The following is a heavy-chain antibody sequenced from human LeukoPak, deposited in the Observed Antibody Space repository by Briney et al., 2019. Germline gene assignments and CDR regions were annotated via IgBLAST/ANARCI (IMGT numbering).Heavy chain of an antibody. V-gene: IGHV1-46*01. D-gene: IGHD3-16*01. J-gene: IGHJ4*02. CDR2: INPSGGST. CDR3: ARESMIARERKFDF. CDR1: GYPLTTYY. Sequence: ASVKVSCKASGYPLTTYYMHWVRQAPGQGFEWVGIINPSGGSTNYAQKFQGRVIMTRDTSTSTVYMELSSLRSEDTAVYYCARESMIARERKFDFWGQGTLVTVSS.